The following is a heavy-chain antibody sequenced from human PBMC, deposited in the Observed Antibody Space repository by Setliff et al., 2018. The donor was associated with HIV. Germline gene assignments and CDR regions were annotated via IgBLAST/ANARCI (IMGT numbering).Heavy chain of an antibody. CDR2: ISSSSSYT. CDR3: ARDCRVGWVFTYGMDV. V-gene: IGHV3-11*05. Sequence: GGSLRLSCAASGFTFSDYYMSWIRQAPGKGLEWGSYISSSSSYTNYADSVKGRFTISRDNSKNTLFLQMNSLRPEDTAVYYCARDCRVGWVFTYGMDVWGQGTLVTVSS. J-gene: IGHJ6*02. D-gene: IGHD6-13*01. CDR1: GFTFSDYY.